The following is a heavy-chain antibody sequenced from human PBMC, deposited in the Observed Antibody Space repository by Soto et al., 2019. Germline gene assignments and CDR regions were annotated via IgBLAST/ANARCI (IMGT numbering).Heavy chain of an antibody. Sequence: EVHLMESGGGLVQPGGSLKLSCAASGFTFSGSAMHWVRQASGKGLEWVGRIRSKANSYATAYAVSLKGRFTISRDDSRNTAYLQMNSLKTEDTAVYYCARGVYDFWSGDPKGLDYWGQGTVVTVSS. CDR3: ARGVYDFWSGDPKGLDY. V-gene: IGHV3-73*02. CDR1: GFTFSGSA. CDR2: IRSKANSYAT. D-gene: IGHD3-3*01. J-gene: IGHJ4*02.